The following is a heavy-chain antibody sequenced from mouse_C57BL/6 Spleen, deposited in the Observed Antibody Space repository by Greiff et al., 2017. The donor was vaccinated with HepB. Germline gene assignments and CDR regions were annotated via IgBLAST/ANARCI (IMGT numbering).Heavy chain of an antibody. CDR2: INFEGSNT. Sequence: EVQLVESEGGLVQPGSSMKLSCTASGFTFSDYYMAWVRQVPEKGLEWVANINFEGSNTYYLDSLKSRFTISRDNAKNILYLQMSSLKSEDTATYYCARLGPHGPFDYWGQGTTLTVAS. D-gene: IGHD4-1*01. V-gene: IGHV5-16*01. CDR1: GFTFSDYY. J-gene: IGHJ2*01. CDR3: ARLGPHGPFDY.